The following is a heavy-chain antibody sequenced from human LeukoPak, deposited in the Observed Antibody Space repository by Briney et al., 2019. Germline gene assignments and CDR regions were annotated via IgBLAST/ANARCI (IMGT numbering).Heavy chain of an antibody. CDR1: GGSISSSSYY. CDR2: IYYSGST. CDR3: ARSGYSYGFRP. V-gene: IGHV4-39*07. Sequence: SETLSLTCTVSGGSISSSSYYWGWIRQPPGKGLEWIGSIYYSGSTYYNPSLKSRVTISVDTSKNQFSLKLSSVTAADTAVYYCARSGYSYGFRPWGQGTLVTVSS. J-gene: IGHJ4*02. D-gene: IGHD5-18*01.